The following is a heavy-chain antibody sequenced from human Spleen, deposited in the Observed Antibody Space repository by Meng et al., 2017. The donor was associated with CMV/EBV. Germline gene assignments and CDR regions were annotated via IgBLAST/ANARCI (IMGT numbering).Heavy chain of an antibody. CDR3: ARENIVVVPDWYFDL. CDR2: IYYSGST. V-gene: IGHV4-30-4*08. Sequence: QVQVAESGPRLVKPSQTLSLTCTVSGGSISSGDYYWSWIRQPPGKGLEWIGYIYYSGSTYYNPSLKSRVTISVDTSKNQFSLKLSSVTAADTAVYYCARENIVVVPDWYFDLWGRGTLVTVSS. D-gene: IGHD2-2*01. J-gene: IGHJ2*01. CDR1: GGSISSGDYY.